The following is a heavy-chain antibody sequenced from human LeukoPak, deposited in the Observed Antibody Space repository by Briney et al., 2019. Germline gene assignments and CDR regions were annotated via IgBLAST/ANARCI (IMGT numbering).Heavy chain of an antibody. J-gene: IGHJ4*02. V-gene: IGHV3-21*01. CDR1: GFTFSSYS. CDR3: ARGYDSSGYYPNY. Sequence: GGSLRLSCAASGFTFSSYSMNWVRQAPGKGLEWVSSISSSSSYIYYADSVKGRFTISRDNAKNSLYLQMNSLRAEDTAVYYCARGYDSSGYYPNYWGQGTLVTVSS. CDR2: ISSSSSYI. D-gene: IGHD3-22*01.